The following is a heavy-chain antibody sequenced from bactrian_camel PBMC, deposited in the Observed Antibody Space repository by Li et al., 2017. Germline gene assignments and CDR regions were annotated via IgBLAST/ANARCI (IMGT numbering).Heavy chain of an antibody. CDR2: MSTYGGE. Sequence: HVQLVESGGGSVQAGGSLRLSCSASGYDYSIQCMAWFRQVPGKERQWVATMSTYGGENYADSVQGRFTISKDNAENTLHLQMNSLQPEDTATYYCAADRSLRGYCYSGWDKSAFWGQGTQVTVS. CDR1: GYDYSIQC. D-gene: IGHD1*01. V-gene: IGHV3S53*01. J-gene: IGHJ4*01. CDR3: AADRSLRGYCYSGWDKSAF.